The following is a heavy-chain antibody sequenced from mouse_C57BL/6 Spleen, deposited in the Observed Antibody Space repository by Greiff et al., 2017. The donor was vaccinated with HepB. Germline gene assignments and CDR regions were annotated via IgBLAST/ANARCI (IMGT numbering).Heavy chain of an antibody. CDR1: GYTFTSYW. J-gene: IGHJ3*01. CDR2: IYPSDSET. Sequence: VQLQQSGAELVRPGSSVKLSCKASGYTFTSYWMDWVKQRPGQGLEWIGNIYPSDSETHYNQKFKDKATLTVDKSSSTAYMQLSSLTSEDSAVYYCARRGAGNGFAYWGKGTLVTVSA. CDR3: ARRGAGNGFAY. D-gene: IGHD2-1*01. V-gene: IGHV1-61*01.